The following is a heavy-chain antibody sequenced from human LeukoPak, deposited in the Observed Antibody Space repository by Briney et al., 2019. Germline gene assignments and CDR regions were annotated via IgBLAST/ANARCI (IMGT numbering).Heavy chain of an antibody. V-gene: IGHV3-33*06. Sequence: GGSLRLSCAASGFTFSSYGMHWVRQAPGKGLEWVAVIWYDGSNKYYADSVKGRFTISRDNSKNTLYLQMNSLRAEDTAAYYCAKDRGYCSSTSCYSFDYWGQGTLVTVSS. CDR3: AKDRGYCSSTSCYSFDY. CDR1: GFTFSSYG. D-gene: IGHD2-2*02. CDR2: IWYDGSNK. J-gene: IGHJ4*02.